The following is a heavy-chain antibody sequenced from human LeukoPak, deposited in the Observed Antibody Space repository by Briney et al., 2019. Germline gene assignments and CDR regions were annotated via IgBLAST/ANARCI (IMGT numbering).Heavy chain of an antibody. CDR2: INGDGSSL. D-gene: IGHD3-10*02. CDR1: GFTLKTYW. Sequence: PGGSLRLSCAASGFTLKTYWMNWVRQAPGKGLVWVARINGDGSSLTYADSVKGRFTVSRDNAKNTLYLQMNSLRAEDAAMYYRTRALRMDYYYVAYYYCGMDVWGQGDTVTVSP. J-gene: IGHJ6*01. V-gene: IGHV3-74*03. CDR3: TRALRMDYYYVAYYYCGMDV.